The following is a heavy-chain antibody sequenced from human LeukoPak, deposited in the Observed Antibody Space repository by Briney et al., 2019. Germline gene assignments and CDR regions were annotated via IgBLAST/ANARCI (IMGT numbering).Heavy chain of an antibody. Sequence: ASVKVSCKASGGTFSSYAISWVRQAPGQGLEWMGGIIPIFGTANYAQKFQGRVTITADESTSTAYMELSSLRSEDTAVYYCARAYYDSSGYTFFDYWGQGTLVTVSS. J-gene: IGHJ4*02. CDR3: ARAYYDSSGYTFFDY. CDR1: GGTFSSYA. CDR2: IIPIFGTA. D-gene: IGHD3-22*01. V-gene: IGHV1-69*13.